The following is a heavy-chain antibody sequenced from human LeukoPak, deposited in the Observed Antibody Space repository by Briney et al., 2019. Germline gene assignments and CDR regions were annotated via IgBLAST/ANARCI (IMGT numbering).Heavy chain of an antibody. CDR1: GFTFSSYG. J-gene: IGHJ5*02. V-gene: IGHV3-30*18. Sequence: ERSLRLSCAASGFTFSSYGMHWVRQAPGKGLEWVAVISYDGSNKYYADSVKGRFTISRDNSKNTLYLQMNSLRAEDTAVYYCAKDGLRFLEWLPNWFDPWGQGTLVTVSS. D-gene: IGHD3-3*01. CDR2: ISYDGSNK. CDR3: AKDGLRFLEWLPNWFDP.